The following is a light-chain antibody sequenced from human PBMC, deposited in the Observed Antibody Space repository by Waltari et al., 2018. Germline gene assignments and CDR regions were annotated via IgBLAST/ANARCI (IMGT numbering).Light chain of an antibody. CDR3: QQYDNWLGT. CDR1: QSIRSN. Sequence: EIVMTQSPATLSVFPGERATLSCRASQSIRSNLAWYQHKPGQAPRLLIYGASTRATGIPARFSGSGSGTEFTHTISSLQSEDFAVYFCQQYDNWLGTFGQGTKVEIK. CDR2: GAS. V-gene: IGKV3-15*01. J-gene: IGKJ1*01.